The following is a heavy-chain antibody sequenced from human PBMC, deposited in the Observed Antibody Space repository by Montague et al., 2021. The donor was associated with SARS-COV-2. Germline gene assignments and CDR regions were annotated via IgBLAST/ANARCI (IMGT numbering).Heavy chain of an antibody. CDR1: GGSLSTYY. Sequence: SETLSLTCTVSGGSLSTYYWSWIRQPPGKGLECIGYIYYTGNTNYNPSLKSRVTISVDTSKNQFSLKLGSVTAADTAVYYRARFFGPYYYGLDVWGQGTTVTVSS. D-gene: IGHD3-10*01. V-gene: IGHV4-59*13. CDR3: ARFFGPYYYGLDV. J-gene: IGHJ6*02. CDR2: IYYTGNT.